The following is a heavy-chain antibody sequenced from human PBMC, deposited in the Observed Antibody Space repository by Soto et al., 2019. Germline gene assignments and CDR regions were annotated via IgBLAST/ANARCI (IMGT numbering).Heavy chain of an antibody. CDR2: IDYNGVT. CDR1: GASISSRDYY. V-gene: IGHV4-39*01. CDR3: GRVMIGTSRHTDSDS. Sequence: KSSETLSLTCSVSGASISSRDYYWGWIRQTPGKGLEWIGNIDYNGVTYYNPSLKSRVTVSKDTSKNQFSLNVASVTAADTAIYYCGRVMIGTSRHTDSDSWGQGTQVTVSS. D-gene: IGHD2-2*01. J-gene: IGHJ4*02.